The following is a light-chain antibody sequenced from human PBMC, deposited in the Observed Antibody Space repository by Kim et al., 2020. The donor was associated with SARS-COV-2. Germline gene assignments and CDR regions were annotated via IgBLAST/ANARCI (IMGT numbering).Light chain of an antibody. CDR1: QSVSRH. CDR2: SAS. Sequence: VSPRKRATLSCRASQSVSRHLAWCRQKPSQAPRLLIYSASARATGIPVRFSGSGSGTEFTLTISSLQSEDFAVYYCQQYNNWPLSFGGGTKVDIK. CDR3: QQYNNWPLS. V-gene: IGKV3-15*01. J-gene: IGKJ4*01.